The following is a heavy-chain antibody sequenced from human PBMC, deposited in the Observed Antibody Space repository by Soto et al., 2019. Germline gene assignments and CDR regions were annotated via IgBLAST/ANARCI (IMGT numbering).Heavy chain of an antibody. J-gene: IGHJ4*02. CDR2: IYYSGST. Sequence: QLQLQESGPGLVKPSETLSLTCTVSGGSISSSSYYWGWIRQPPGKGLEWIGSIYYSGSTFYSPSLRSRVTLAVDTSKNQFSLRWSSVTAADTAVYYCAREYSSAPDYWGQGTLVTVSS. D-gene: IGHD6-25*01. CDR1: GGSISSSSYY. CDR3: AREYSSAPDY. V-gene: IGHV4-39*02.